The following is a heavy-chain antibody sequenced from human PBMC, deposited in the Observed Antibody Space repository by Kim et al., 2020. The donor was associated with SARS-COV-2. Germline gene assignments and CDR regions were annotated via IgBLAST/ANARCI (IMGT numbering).Heavy chain of an antibody. Sequence: GGSLRLSCAASGFTFSGYDMHWVRQAPGKGLEWVAIISNDESKKHYGDSLKGRFIISRDNSKNTLYLQMDSLRPEDTAVYYCAREWGGLDVWGQGTTVTVSS. CDR2: ISNDESKK. D-gene: IGHD3-16*01. J-gene: IGHJ6*02. CDR3: AREWGGLDV. V-gene: IGHV3-30*03. CDR1: GFTFSGYD.